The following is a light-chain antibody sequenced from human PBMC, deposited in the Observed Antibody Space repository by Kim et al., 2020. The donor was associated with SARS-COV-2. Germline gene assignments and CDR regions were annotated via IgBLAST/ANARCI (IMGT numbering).Light chain of an antibody. CDR1: QILNDN. V-gene: IGKV3-15*01. CDR3: QEYSNLRPWT. CDR2: TAI. Sequence: SLGERVTITCRARQILNDNLAWYQTRPGQATSLLLKTAILRAAGIPARLSGSASGTEFTLTITSLQSEDFAIYFCQEYSNLRPWTFGHGTKVDIK. J-gene: IGKJ1*01.